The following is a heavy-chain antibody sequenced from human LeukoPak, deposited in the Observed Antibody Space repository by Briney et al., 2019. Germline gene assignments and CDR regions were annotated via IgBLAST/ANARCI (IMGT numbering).Heavy chain of an antibody. Sequence: ASVKVSCKASGYTFISYYMHWVRQAPGQGLEWMGIINPSGGSTSYAQKFQGRVTMTRDTSTSTVYMELSSLRSEDTAVYYCASQYYDILTGYQNYFDYWGQGTLVTVSS. CDR3: ASQYYDILTGYQNYFDY. CDR1: GYTFISYY. CDR2: INPSGGST. V-gene: IGHV1-46*01. D-gene: IGHD3-9*01. J-gene: IGHJ4*02.